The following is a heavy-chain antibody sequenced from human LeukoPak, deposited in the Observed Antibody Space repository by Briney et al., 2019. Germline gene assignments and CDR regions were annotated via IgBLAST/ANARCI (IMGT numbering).Heavy chain of an antibody. D-gene: IGHD2-2*01. Sequence: SETLSLTCTVSGGSISSYYWSWIRQPAGKGLEWIGRIYTSGSTNYNPSLKSRVTMSVDTSKNQFSLKLSSVTAADTAVYYCARDLLGRYCSSTSCHNWFDPWGQGTLVTVSS. V-gene: IGHV4-4*07. J-gene: IGHJ5*02. CDR3: ARDLLGRYCSSTSCHNWFDP. CDR2: IYTSGST. CDR1: GGSISSYY.